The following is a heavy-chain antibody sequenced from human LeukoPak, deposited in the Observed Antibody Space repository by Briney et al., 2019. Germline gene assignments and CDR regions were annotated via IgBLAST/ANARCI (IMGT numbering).Heavy chain of an antibody. V-gene: IGHV3-23*01. CDR1: GFTFSSYA. D-gene: IGHD3-10*01. CDR2: ISGSGGST. Sequence: GGSLRLSCAASGFTFSSYAMSWVRQAPGKGLEWVSSISGSGGSTYYADSVKGRFTISRDNSKNTLYLQMNSLRAEDTAVYYCAKDDYYGSGSKGSFDYWGQGTLITVSS. J-gene: IGHJ4*02. CDR3: AKDDYYGSGSKGSFDY.